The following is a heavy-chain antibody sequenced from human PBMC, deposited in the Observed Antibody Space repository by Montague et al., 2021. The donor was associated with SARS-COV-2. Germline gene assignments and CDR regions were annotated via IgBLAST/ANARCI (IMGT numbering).Heavy chain of an antibody. D-gene: IGHD3-9*01. J-gene: IGHJ3*02. CDR2: ISWNSGSI. V-gene: IGHV3-9*01. CDR1: GFTFDDYA. CDR3: AKFPQRNYDILIDDAFDI. Sequence: SLRLSFAASGFTFDDYAMHWVRQAPGKGLEWVSGISWNSGSIGYADSVKGRFTISRDNAKNSLYLQMNSPRAEDTALYYCAKFPQRNYDILIDDAFDIWGQGTMVTVSS.